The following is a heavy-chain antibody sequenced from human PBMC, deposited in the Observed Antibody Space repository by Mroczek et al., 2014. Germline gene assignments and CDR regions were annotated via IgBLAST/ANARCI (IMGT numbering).Heavy chain of an antibody. J-gene: IGHJ5*02. CDR3: ARDHGVVVPAATRESGWFDP. CDR1: GYTFTGYY. D-gene: IGHD2-2*01. CDR2: INPNSGGT. Sequence: SGAEVKKPGASVKVSCKASGYTFTGYYMHWVRQAPGQGLEWMGWINPNSGGTNYAQKFQGRVTMTRDTSISTAYMELSRLRSDDTAVYYCARDHGVVVPAATRESGWFDPVGPGNPWSP. V-gene: IGHV1-2*02.